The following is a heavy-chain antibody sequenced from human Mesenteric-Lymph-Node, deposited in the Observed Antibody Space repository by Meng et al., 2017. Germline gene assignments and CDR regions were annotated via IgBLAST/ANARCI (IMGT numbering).Heavy chain of an antibody. Sequence: QVQLQESGPGLVKPSQNLARSRTVSGGSISSGDYYWSWIRQPPGKGLEWIGYIYYSGSTYYNPSLKSRVTISVDTSKNQFSLRLSSVTAADTAVYYCARDLGVATSIAGFVYWGQGTLVTVSS. CDR3: ARDLGVATSIAGFVY. J-gene: IGHJ4*02. CDR1: GGSISSGDYY. V-gene: IGHV4-30-4*01. CDR2: IYYSGST. D-gene: IGHD5-12*01.